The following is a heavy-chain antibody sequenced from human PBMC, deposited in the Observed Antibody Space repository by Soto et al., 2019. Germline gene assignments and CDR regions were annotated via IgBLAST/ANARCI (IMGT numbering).Heavy chain of an antibody. CDR3: SKCGISSEYSSDIDV. J-gene: IGHJ6*03. Sequence: GGSDGDHCAVAGVTFSSLGISCVRHTPGKGLQWGSSISDSAGSTYYADYVKGRFAIYRDNSRHTLSVHMNSLRAEAPAVYYYSKCGISSEYSSDIDVWGKGTMVTGSS. CDR1: GVTFSSLG. CDR2: ISDSAGST. D-gene: IGHD6-6*01. V-gene: IGHV3-23*01.